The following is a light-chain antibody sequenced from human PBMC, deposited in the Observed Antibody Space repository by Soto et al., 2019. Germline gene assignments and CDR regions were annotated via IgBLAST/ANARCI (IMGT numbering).Light chain of an antibody. CDR2: EVT. Sequence: QSALTQPRSVSGSPGQSVTISCTGTSSDVGRYDYVSWYQQHPGKAPKLIIYEVTNRPSGVSNRFSGSKSGNTASLTISGLQAEDEADYYCSSYTTSSTRVFGTGTKLTVL. CDR3: SSYTTSSTRV. J-gene: IGLJ1*01. V-gene: IGLV2-14*01. CDR1: SSDVGRYDY.